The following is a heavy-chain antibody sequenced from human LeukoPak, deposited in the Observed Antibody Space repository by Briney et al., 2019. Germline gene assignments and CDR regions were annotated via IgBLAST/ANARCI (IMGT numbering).Heavy chain of an antibody. CDR2: ISSTSSFI. D-gene: IGHD3-10*01. V-gene: IGHV3-21*01. J-gene: IGHJ4*02. CDR3: ARGRLRDKGTHFDY. Sequence: GGSLRLSCAASGFTFSYNGLNWVRQAPGKGLEWVSYISSTSSFIYYADSVKGRFTISRDSSKNTLYLQMNSLRAEDTAVYYCARGRLRDKGTHFDYWGQGTLVTVSS. CDR1: GFTFSYNG.